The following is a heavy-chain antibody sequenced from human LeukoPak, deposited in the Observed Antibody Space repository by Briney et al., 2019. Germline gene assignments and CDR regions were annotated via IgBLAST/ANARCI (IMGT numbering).Heavy chain of an antibody. CDR2: INSDGSST. V-gene: IGHV3-74*01. CDR1: GFTFSSYW. CDR3: GTVFDH. J-gene: IGHJ4*02. Sequence: GGSLRLSCAASGFTFSSYWMHWVRQAPGKGLVWVSRINSDGSSTSYADSVEGRFTISRDNAKNTLYLQMNSLKAEDTAVYYCGTVFDHWGPGILVTVSS.